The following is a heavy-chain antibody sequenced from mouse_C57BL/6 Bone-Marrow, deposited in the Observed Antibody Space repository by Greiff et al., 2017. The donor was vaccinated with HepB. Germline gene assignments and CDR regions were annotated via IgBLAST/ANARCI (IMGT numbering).Heavy chain of an antibody. CDR1: GFSLTSYG. CDR3: ARNPLNTTVPNWYFDV. D-gene: IGHD1-1*01. V-gene: IGHV2-2*01. CDR2: IWSGGST. J-gene: IGHJ1*03. Sequence: QVQLQQSGPGLVQPSQSLSITCTVSGFSLTSYGVHWVRQSPGKGLEWLGVIWSGGSTAYNAAFISSLSISKDNSKIQVFFKMNSLQADDTAIYYCARNPLNTTVPNWYFDVWGTGTTVTVSS.